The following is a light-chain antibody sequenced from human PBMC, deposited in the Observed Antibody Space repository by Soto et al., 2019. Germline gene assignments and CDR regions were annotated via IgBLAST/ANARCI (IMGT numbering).Light chain of an antibody. V-gene: IGLV3-21*02. CDR3: QVWDISSDHPFV. CDR2: DDS. CDR1: NIGSKS. Sequence: SYELTQPPSVSVAPGQTARITCGGTNIGSKSVHWYQQKPGQAPVVVVYDDSGRPSGIPERFSGSNSGNTATLTISGVEAGDEADYYCQVWDISSDHPFVFGSGTKVTVL. J-gene: IGLJ1*01.